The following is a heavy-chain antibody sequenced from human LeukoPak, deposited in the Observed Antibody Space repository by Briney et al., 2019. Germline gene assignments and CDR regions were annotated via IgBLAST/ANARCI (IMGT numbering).Heavy chain of an antibody. Sequence: GASVKVSCKASGGTFSSYAISWVRQAPGQGSEWMGRIIPILGIANYAQKFQGGVTITADKSTSTAYMELSSLRSEDTAVYYCARFMVRDDYYYYGMDVWGQGTTVTVSS. CDR2: IIPILGIA. CDR3: ARFMVRDDYYYYGMDV. D-gene: IGHD3-10*01. J-gene: IGHJ6*02. CDR1: GGTFSSYA. V-gene: IGHV1-69*04.